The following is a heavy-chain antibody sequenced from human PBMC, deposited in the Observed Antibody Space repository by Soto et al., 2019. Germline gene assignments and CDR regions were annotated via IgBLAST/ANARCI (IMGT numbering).Heavy chain of an antibody. J-gene: IGHJ5*02. CDR1: RDTFTSYY. D-gene: IGHD1-26*01. CDR3: ARSSGGNFGIIIEGTNWFAP. V-gene: IGHV1-46*01. Sequence: ASVTVSCKAPRDTFTSYYINWVRQATRQGLEWMGVINPHGGSTAYAQKFKGRVTLTRDTSASTVYMEVSSLTSEDTAMYYCARSSGGNFGIIIEGTNWFAPWGQGTLVTVSS. CDR2: INPHGGST.